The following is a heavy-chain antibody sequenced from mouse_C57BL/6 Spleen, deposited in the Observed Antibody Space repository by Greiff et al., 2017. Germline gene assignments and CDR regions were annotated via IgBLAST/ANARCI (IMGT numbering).Heavy chain of an antibody. Sequence: VQLQQSGPVLVKPGASVKMSCKASGYTFTDYYMNWVKQSHGKSLEWIGVINPYNGGTSYNQKFKGKATLTVDKSSSTAYMELSSLTSEDSAVYYCARYTGPLDYWGQGTTLTVSS. J-gene: IGHJ2*01. CDR1: GYTFTDYY. V-gene: IGHV1-19*01. D-gene: IGHD4-1*01. CDR3: ARYTGPLDY. CDR2: INPYNGGT.